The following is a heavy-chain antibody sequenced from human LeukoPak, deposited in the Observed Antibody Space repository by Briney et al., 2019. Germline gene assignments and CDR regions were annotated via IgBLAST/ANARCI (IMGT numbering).Heavy chain of an antibody. CDR3: AKLGVRSSSFWFDP. Sequence: GGSLRLSCAASGFTFSSYAMSWVRQAPGKGLEWVSAISGSGGSTYYADSVKGRFTISRDNSKNTLYLQMDSLRAEDTAVYYCAKLGVRSSSFWFDPWGQGTLVTVSS. D-gene: IGHD6-6*01. CDR1: GFTFSSYA. CDR2: ISGSGGST. J-gene: IGHJ5*02. V-gene: IGHV3-23*01.